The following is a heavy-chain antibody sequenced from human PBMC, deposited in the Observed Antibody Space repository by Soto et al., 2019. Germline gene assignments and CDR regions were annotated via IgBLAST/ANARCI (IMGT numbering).Heavy chain of an antibody. D-gene: IGHD2-2*01. J-gene: IGHJ3*02. Sequence: ASVKVSCKASGYTFTGYYMHWVRQAPGQGLERMGWINPNSGGTNYAQKFQGWVTMTRDTSISTAYMELSRLRSDDTAVYYCAREYCSSTSCYGASAYDIWGQGTMVTVSS. CDR1: GYTFTGYY. CDR3: AREYCSSTSCYGASAYDI. CDR2: INPNSGGT. V-gene: IGHV1-2*04.